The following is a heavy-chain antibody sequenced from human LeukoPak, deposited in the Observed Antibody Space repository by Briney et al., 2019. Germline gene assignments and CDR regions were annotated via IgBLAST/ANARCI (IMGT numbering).Heavy chain of an antibody. D-gene: IGHD6-13*01. V-gene: IGHV3-20*04. CDR1: AFTLSSYG. J-gene: IGHJ4*02. CDR2: INWNGGST. CDR3: ARVLAAAGIDY. Sequence: GGSLRLTCAASAFTLSSYGMRWVLQAPGKGLEWVSGINWNGGSTGYADSVKGRFTIPRDNAKNSLYLQMNSLRAEDTALYYCARVLAAAGIDYWGQGTLVTVSS.